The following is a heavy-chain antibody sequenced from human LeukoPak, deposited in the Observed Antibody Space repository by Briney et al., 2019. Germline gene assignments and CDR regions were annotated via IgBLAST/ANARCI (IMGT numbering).Heavy chain of an antibody. Sequence: GGSLRLSCAASGFTFSSYSMNWVRQAPGKGLEWVSYISSSSSTIYYADSVRGRFTISRDNAKNSLYLQMNSLRGEDTAVYYCARKTGGSLDIWGKGTMVTVSS. CDR3: ARKTGGSLDI. CDR1: GFTFSSYS. D-gene: IGHD7-27*01. J-gene: IGHJ3*02. CDR2: ISSSSSTI. V-gene: IGHV3-48*01.